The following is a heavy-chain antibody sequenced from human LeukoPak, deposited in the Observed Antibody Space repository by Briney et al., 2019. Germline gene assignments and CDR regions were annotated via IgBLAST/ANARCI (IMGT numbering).Heavy chain of an antibody. CDR1: GGTFSSYT. Sequence: ASVKVSCKASGGTFSSYTISWVRQAPGQGLEWMGRIIPILGIANYAQKFQGRVTITADKSTSTAYMELSSPRSEDTAVYYCAGGYCSSTSCYKFDYWGQGTLVTVSS. CDR2: IIPILGIA. V-gene: IGHV1-69*02. D-gene: IGHD2-2*02. J-gene: IGHJ4*02. CDR3: AGGYCSSTSCYKFDY.